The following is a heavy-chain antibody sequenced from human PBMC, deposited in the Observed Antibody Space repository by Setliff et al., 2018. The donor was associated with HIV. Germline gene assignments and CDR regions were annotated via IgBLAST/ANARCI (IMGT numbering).Heavy chain of an antibody. Sequence: SETLSLPCAVYGGSFSGYYWSWIRQPPGKGLEWIGEINHSGSTNYNPSLKSRVTISVDTSKNQFSLKLSSVTAADTAVYYCARGAGGRAHYDYVWGSYRLYYFDYWGQGTLVTVSS. CDR3: ARGAGGRAHYDYVWGSYRLYYFDY. D-gene: IGHD3-16*02. V-gene: IGHV4-34*01. J-gene: IGHJ4*02. CDR1: GGSFSGYY. CDR2: INHSGST.